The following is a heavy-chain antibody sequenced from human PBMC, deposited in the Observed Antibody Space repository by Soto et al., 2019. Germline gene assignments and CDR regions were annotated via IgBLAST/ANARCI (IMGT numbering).Heavy chain of an antibody. CDR1: GFMFNNYA. D-gene: IGHD3-22*01. CDR2: GCVSGGTT. Sequence: GGSLKLSSAASGFMFNNYAMSWVRQAPGKGREWVETGCVSGGTTYYADALKVRFTVSRDNSKKTVYLQMNRLRADDTAIYYCAKGLYYYDSSGYRLFDYWGQGTLVTVSS. V-gene: IGHV3-23*01. CDR3: AKGLYYYDSSGYRLFDY. J-gene: IGHJ4*02.